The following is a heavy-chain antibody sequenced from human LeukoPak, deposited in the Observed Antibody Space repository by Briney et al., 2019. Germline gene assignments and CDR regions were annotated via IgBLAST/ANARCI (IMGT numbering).Heavy chain of an antibody. J-gene: IGHJ6*03. CDR2: ISGSGGST. CDR1: GFTFSSYG. CDR3: AKGDEMVTTYYYYYYMDV. D-gene: IGHD4-23*01. Sequence: GGSLRLSCAASGFTFSSYGMSWVRQAPGKGLEWVSAISGSGGSTYYADSVKGRFTISRDNSKNTLYLQMNSLRAEDTAVYYCAKGDEMVTTYYYYYYMDVWGKGTTVTVSS. V-gene: IGHV3-23*01.